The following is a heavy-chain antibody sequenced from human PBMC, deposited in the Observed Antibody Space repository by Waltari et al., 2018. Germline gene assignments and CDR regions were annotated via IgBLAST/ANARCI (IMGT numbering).Heavy chain of an antibody. CDR1: GFPFSAHS. V-gene: IGHV3-21*02. D-gene: IGHD6-6*01. Sequence: EVQLVESGGGLVKPGGSLRLSCEASGFPFSAHSMNWVRQAPGKGLEWVSSISSGSTYIFYSDLVKGRVFISRDNANNSLYLQMNSLTAEDTAVYYCARANSRHTQEYHGMDVWGQGTTITVSS. J-gene: IGHJ6*02. CDR3: ARANSRHTQEYHGMDV. CDR2: ISSGSTYI.